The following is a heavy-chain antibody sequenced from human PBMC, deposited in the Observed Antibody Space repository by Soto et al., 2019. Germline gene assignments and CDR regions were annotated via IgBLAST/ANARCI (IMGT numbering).Heavy chain of an antibody. V-gene: IGHV4-39*01. Sequence: QLQLQESGPGLVKPSETLSLICTVSGDSISSGRYHWGWIRQPPGKGLEFIATIHYTGNTHYNPSLRSRVTIFVDTSHTQFSLRLSSLTATDPAVYYSALADGFGGLTPFLHCWGQGTLVTVAS. CDR2: IHYTGNT. D-gene: IGHD3-3*02. J-gene: IGHJ4*02. CDR3: ALADGFGGLTPFLHC. CDR1: GDSISSGRYH.